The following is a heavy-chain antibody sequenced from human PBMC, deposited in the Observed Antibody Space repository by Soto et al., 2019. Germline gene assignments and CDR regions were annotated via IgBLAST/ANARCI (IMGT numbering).Heavy chain of an antibody. V-gene: IGHV3-9*01. Sequence: GGSLRLSCAASGFTFDDYAMHWVRQAPGKGLEWVSGISWNSGSIGYADSVKGRFTISRDNAKNSLYLQMNSLRAEDTALYYCAKGGDYSSSRGYFDYWGQGTLVTVSS. CDR1: GFTFDDYA. CDR2: ISWNSGSI. J-gene: IGHJ4*02. CDR3: AKGGDYSSSRGYFDY. D-gene: IGHD6-13*01.